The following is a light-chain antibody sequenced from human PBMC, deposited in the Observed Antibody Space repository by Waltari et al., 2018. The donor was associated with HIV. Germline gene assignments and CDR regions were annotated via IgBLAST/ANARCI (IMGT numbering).Light chain of an antibody. CDR2: EVT. CDR1: SSDVGGYNY. J-gene: IGLJ3*02. CDR3: SSYPDSFPWV. Sequence: QSALTQPPSASGSPGQSVTISCTGSSSDVGGYNYVSWYQQHPGKAPKLIIYEVTKRPSGVPDRFSGSKSGNTASLTVSGLQAEDEADYYCSSYPDSFPWVFGGGTKLTVL. V-gene: IGLV2-8*01.